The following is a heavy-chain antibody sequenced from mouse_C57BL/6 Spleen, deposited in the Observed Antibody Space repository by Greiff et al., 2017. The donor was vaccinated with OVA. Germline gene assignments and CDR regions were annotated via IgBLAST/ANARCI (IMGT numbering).Heavy chain of an antibody. V-gene: IGHV5-17*01. CDR3: ARDYYGSTDWYFDV. Sequence: EVKVEESGGGLVKPGGSLKLSCAASGFTFSDYGMHWVRQAPEKGLEWVAYISSGSSTIYYADTVKGRFTISRDNSKNTLFLQMTSLRSEDTAMYYCARDYYGSTDWYFDVWGTGTTVTVSS. D-gene: IGHD1-1*01. J-gene: IGHJ1*03. CDR1: GFTFSDYG. CDR2: ISSGSSTI.